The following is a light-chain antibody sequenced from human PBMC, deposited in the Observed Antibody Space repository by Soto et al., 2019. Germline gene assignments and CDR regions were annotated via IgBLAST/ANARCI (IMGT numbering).Light chain of an antibody. CDR3: QQRSNWSLT. V-gene: IGKV3-11*01. CDR1: QSVSSF. J-gene: IGKJ4*01. Sequence: EIVLTQSPATLSLSPGERATLSCRASQSVSSFLAWYQQKPGQATRLLIHDASNRTTGIPAMFSGSGSGTDFTLTITSLEPEDFAVYYCQQRSNWSLTFGGGTKVE. CDR2: DAS.